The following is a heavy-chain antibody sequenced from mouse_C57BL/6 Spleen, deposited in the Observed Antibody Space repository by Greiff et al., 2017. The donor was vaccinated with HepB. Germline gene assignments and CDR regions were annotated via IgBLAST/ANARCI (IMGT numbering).Heavy chain of an antibody. CDR1: GYAFSSSW. D-gene: IGHD1-1*01. CDR3: AKSDDYGSSYDYYAMDY. CDR2: IYPGDGDT. J-gene: IGHJ4*01. V-gene: IGHV1-82*01. Sequence: VQLQQSGPELVKPGASVKISCKASGYAFSSSWMNWVKQRPGKGLEWIGRIYPGDGDTNYNGKFKGKATLTADKSSSTAYMQLSSLTSEDSAVYSGAKSDDYGSSYDYYAMDYWGQGTSVTVSS.